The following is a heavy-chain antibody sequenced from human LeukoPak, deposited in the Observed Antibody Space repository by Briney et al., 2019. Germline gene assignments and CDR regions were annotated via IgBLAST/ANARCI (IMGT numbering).Heavy chain of an antibody. V-gene: IGHV1-2*02. CDR1: GYTFTGYY. Sequence: ASVKVSCKASGYTFTGYYMHWVRQAPGQGLEWMGWINPNSGGTNYAQKFQGRVTMTRDTSISTAYMELSRLRSDDTAVYYCGRDDPYRGGWHFDYWAQEPLVTVPS. CDR3: GRDDPYRGGWHFDY. CDR2: INPNSGGT. D-gene: IGHD1-26*01. J-gene: IGHJ4*02.